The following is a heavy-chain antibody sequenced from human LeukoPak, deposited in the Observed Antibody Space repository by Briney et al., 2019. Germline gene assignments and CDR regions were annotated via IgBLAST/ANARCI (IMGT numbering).Heavy chain of an antibody. J-gene: IGHJ3*02. D-gene: IGHD3-3*01. CDR1: GITFRSFG. CDR2: IWYDGSKT. CDR3: AKDPLEGANIDSFDI. Sequence: GTSPGPSCTTSGITFRSFGMHRGRRAPGQGVEGGAVIWYDGSKTYYADSVKGRFTISRDISKSTLYLQMNTLTTDDTAVYYCAKDPLEGANIDSFDIWGQGTMVAVSS. V-gene: IGHV3-33*06.